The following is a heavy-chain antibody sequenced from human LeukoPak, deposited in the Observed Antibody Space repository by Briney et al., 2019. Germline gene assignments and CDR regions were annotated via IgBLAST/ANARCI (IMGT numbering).Heavy chain of an antibody. J-gene: IGHJ6*02. CDR3: AREIRETVVTRHYYYGIDV. D-gene: IGHD2-15*01. V-gene: IGHV3-13*01. CDR1: GFTFGTYD. CDR2: IGTGDDT. Sequence: GGSLRLSCAASGFTFGTYDMHWVRQVTGKGLGWVSAIGTGDDTYYLGSVKGRFTISRENAKNVLYLQMSSLRAEDTAVYYCAREIRETVVTRHYYYGIDVWGQGTTVTVSS.